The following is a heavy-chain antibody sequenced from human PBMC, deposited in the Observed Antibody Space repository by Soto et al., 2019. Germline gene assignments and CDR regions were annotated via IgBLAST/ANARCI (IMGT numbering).Heavy chain of an antibody. V-gene: IGHV1-69*01. CDR3: ANTYSGNESYYYGMDV. CDR1: GGTFSSYA. Sequence: QVQLVQSGAEVKKPGSSVKVSCKASGGTFSSYAISWVRQAPGQGLEWMGGIIPIFGTANYAHKFQGRVTITTDDSTSTAYIELSSLRSDDKAGYDCANTYSGNESYYYGMDVWGQGTTVTVSS. CDR2: IIPIFGTA. D-gene: IGHD5-12*01. J-gene: IGHJ6*02.